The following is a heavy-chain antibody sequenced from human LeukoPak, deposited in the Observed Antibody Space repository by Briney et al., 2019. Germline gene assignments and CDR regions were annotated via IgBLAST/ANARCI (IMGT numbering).Heavy chain of an antibody. Sequence: ASVKVSCKASGGTFSSYAISWVRQAPGQGLEWMGRIIPILGIANYAQKFQGRVTITADKSTSTAYMELSSLRSEDTAVYYCARGYSSGWYHFYYYGMDVWGQGTTVTVSS. CDR2: IIPILGIA. D-gene: IGHD6-19*01. CDR3: ARGYSSGWYHFYYYGMDV. V-gene: IGHV1-69*04. J-gene: IGHJ6*02. CDR1: GGTFSSYA.